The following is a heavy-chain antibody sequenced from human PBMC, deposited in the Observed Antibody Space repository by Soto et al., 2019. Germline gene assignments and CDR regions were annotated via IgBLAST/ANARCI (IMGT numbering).Heavy chain of an antibody. CDR1: GGSISSGGYS. CDR2: IYHSGST. CDR3: ARVHYYYDSSGDYAFDI. Sequence: TLSLTCAVSGGSISSGGYSWSWIRQPPGKGLEWIGYIYHSGSTYYNPSLKSRVTISVDRSKNQFSLKLSSVTAADTAVYYCARVHYYYDSSGDYAFDIWGQGTMVTVS. D-gene: IGHD3-22*01. V-gene: IGHV4-30-2*01. J-gene: IGHJ3*02.